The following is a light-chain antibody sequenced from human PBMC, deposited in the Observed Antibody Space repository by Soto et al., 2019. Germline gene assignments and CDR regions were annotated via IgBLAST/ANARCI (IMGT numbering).Light chain of an antibody. J-gene: IGKJ1*01. CDR3: QQYNSPWT. V-gene: IGKV1-5*01. CDR2: DAS. CDR1: QSISSW. Sequence: DIQMTQSPSTLSASVGDRVTITCRASQSISSWLAWYQQKPGKATKLLIYDASSFESGVPSRFSGSGSGTECTLTISSLQPDDLATYYCQQYNSPWTFGQGTKVEIQ.